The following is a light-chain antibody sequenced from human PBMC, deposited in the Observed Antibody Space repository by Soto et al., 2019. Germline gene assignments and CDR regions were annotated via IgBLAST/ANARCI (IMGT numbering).Light chain of an antibody. CDR1: SSDVGIYNY. V-gene: IGLV2-14*01. Sequence: ALAQPASVSGSPGQSIAISCTGSSSDVGIYNYVSWYQQHPGKVPKLIIYEVTNRPSGVSNRFSGSKSGNTASLTISGLQAEDEADYYCSSYTTSSTRVFGTGTKVTVL. J-gene: IGLJ1*01. CDR3: SSYTTSSTRV. CDR2: EVT.